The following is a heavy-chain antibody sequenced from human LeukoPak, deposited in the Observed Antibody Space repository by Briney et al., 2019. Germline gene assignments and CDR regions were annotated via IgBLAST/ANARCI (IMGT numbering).Heavy chain of an antibody. D-gene: IGHD6-6*01. J-gene: IGHJ5*02. CDR1: GGSISSSSYY. CDR3: ARRRPGSSEVRP. V-gene: IGHV4-39*01. Sequence: PSETLSLTCTVSGGSISSSSYYWGWIRQPPGKGLEWIGNIYNSGSTYYNPSLKSRVTISTDTSRNQFSLKLTSVTAADTAVYYCARRRPGSSEVRPWGQGILVTVSS. CDR2: IYNSGST.